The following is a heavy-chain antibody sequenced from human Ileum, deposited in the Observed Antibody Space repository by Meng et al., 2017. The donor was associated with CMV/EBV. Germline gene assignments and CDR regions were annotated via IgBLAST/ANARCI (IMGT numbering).Heavy chain of an antibody. CDR1: GDSIKINTHF. V-gene: IGHV4-39*07. Sequence: QLQLDESGPGVVKPSETLSLTCPASGDSIKINTHFWAWIRQPPGQGLEWIGTINYSGSTYYNPSLRSRVTLSVDTSKNQFSLRLSSVTAADTAVYYCARELRYGDYYFDSWGQGTLVTVSS. CDR2: INYSGST. J-gene: IGHJ4*02. CDR3: ARELRYGDYYFDS. D-gene: IGHD4-17*01.